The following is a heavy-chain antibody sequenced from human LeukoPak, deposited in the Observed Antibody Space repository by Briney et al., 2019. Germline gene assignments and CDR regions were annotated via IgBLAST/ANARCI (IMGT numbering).Heavy chain of an antibody. V-gene: IGHV4-59*08. Sequence: SETLSLTCTFSGGSISSYYWSWIRQPPGKGLEWIGYIYYGGNTNYNPSLKSRVTISIGTSKKQFSLQLTSVTAADTAVYYCATQTITTAGLLDYWGQGTLVTVSS. CDR3: ATQTITTAGLLDY. CDR1: GGSISSYY. CDR2: IYYGGNT. D-gene: IGHD6-13*01. J-gene: IGHJ4*02.